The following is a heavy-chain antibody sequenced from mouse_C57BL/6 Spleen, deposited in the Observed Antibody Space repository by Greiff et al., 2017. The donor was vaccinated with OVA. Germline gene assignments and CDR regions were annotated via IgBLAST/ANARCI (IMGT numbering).Heavy chain of an antibody. Sequence: VMLVESGPGLVAPSQSLSITCTVSGFSLTSYAISWVRQPPGKGLEWLRVIWTGGGTNYNSALKSRLSISKDNSKSQVFLKMNSLQTDDTARYYCASLYDGYLAWFAYWGQGTLVTVSA. D-gene: IGHD2-3*01. J-gene: IGHJ3*01. CDR2: IWTGGGT. CDR1: GFSLTSYA. V-gene: IGHV2-9-1*01. CDR3: ASLYDGYLAWFAY.